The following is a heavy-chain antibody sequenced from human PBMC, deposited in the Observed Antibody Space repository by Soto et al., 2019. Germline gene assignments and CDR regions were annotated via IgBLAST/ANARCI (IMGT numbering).Heavy chain of an antibody. D-gene: IGHD3-22*01. CDR1: GYTFTSYY. CDR2: INPSGGST. CDR3: ARDGDYYYVSSGQTITGSFDI. V-gene: IGHV1-46*01. J-gene: IGHJ3*02. Sequence: ASVKVSCKASGYTFTSYYMHWVRQAPGQGLEWMGIINPSGGSTSYAQKFQGRVTMTRDTPTSTVYMELSSLRSEDTAVYYCARDGDYYYVSSGQTITGSFDIWGQGTMVTVSS.